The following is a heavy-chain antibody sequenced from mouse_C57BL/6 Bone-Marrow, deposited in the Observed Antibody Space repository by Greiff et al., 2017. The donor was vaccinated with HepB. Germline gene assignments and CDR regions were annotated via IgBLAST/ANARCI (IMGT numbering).Heavy chain of an antibody. D-gene: IGHD2-4*01. V-gene: IGHV3-6*01. CDR3: AREGDDYDYFDY. CDR1: GYSITSGYY. J-gene: IGHJ2*01. CDR2: ISYDGSN. Sequence: EVKLQESGPGLVKPSQSLSLTCSVTGYSITSGYYWNWIRQFPGNKLEWMGYISYDGSNNYNPSLKNRISITRDTSKNQFFLKLNSVTTEDTATYYCAREGDDYDYFDYWGQGTTLTVSS.